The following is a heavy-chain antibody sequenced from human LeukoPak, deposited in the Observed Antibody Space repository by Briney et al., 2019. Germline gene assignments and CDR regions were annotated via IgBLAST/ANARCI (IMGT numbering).Heavy chain of an antibody. Sequence: GGSLRLSCAASGFTFSSYSMNWVRQAPGKGLEWVSYISSSSSTIYYADSVKGRFTISRDNAKNTVSLQMKNLRAEDTAVYYCAKSDCGSDGCKLLNYWGQGTLVIASS. V-gene: IGHV3-48*01. CDR1: GFTFSSYS. J-gene: IGHJ4*02. CDR3: AKSDCGSDGCKLLNY. D-gene: IGHD3-10*01. CDR2: ISSSSSTI.